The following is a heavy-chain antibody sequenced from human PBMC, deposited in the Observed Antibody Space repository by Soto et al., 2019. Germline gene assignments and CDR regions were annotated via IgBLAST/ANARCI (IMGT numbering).Heavy chain of an antibody. J-gene: IGHJ4*02. CDR3: ARLDRGSLDY. V-gene: IGHV3-21*01. CDR1: GFTFSSHS. D-gene: IGHD6-25*01. CDR2: ISSSSSYI. Sequence: GGSLRLSCAASGFTFSSHSMNWVRQAPGKGLEWVSSISSSSSYIYYADSVKGRFTISRDNAKNLVYLQMNSLRAEDTAVYYCARLDRGSLDYWGRGPLVTVSS.